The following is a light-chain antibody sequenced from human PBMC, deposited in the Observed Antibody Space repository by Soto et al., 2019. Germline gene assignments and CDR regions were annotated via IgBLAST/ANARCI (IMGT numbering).Light chain of an antibody. CDR2: DDN. Sequence: QSVLTQPPSVSGAPGQRVTISCTGDISNIGAAYAVHWYQHLPGTSPRLLIYDDNNRPSGVPDRFSGSKSGTSASLAITGRQAEDEGNYYCQSYDSSLSNVVYGGGTKLTVL. V-gene: IGLV1-40*01. CDR3: QSYDSSLSNVV. CDR1: ISNIGAAYA. J-gene: IGLJ2*01.